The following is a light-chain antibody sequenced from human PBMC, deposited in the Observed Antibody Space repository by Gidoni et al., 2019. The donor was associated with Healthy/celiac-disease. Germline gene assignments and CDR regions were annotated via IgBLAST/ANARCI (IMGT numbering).Light chain of an antibody. CDR3: GTWDSSLSAVV. Sequence: QSVLTQPTSVSAAPGQKVTISCSGISSNIGNNYVSWYQQLPGTAPKLLIYENNKRPSGIPDRFSGSKSGTSATLGITGLQTGDEADYYCGTWDSSLSAVVFGGGTKLTVL. J-gene: IGLJ2*01. CDR1: SSNIGNNY. V-gene: IGLV1-51*02. CDR2: ENN.